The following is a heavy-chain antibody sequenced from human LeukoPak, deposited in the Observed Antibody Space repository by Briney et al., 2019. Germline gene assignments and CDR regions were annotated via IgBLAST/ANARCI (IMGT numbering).Heavy chain of an antibody. V-gene: IGHV1-46*03. CDR1: GYTFTSYY. Sequence: GASVKVSCKASGYTFTSYYMHWVRQAPGQGLEWMGIINPSGGSTSYAQKFQGRVTMTRDTSTSTVYMELSSLRSEDTAVYYCARHYYDSSGYYSGFDYWGQGTLVTVSS. CDR2: INPSGGST. J-gene: IGHJ4*02. D-gene: IGHD3-22*01. CDR3: ARHYYDSSGYYSGFDY.